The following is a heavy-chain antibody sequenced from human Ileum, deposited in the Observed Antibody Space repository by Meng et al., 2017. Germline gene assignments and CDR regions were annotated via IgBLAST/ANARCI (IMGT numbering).Heavy chain of an antibody. CDR2: INHSGST. CDR1: GGSFSGYY. CDR3: SRTSYYDNSGYYPG. Sequence: QVQLKQWGAGLLKPSETLSLTCAVYGGSFSGYYWSWIRQPPGKGLEWIGEINHSGSTNYNPSLKSRVTISVDTSKNQFSLKLSSVTAADTAVYYCSRTSYYDNSGYYPGWGQGTLVTVSS. D-gene: IGHD3-22*01. V-gene: IGHV4-34*01. J-gene: IGHJ4*02.